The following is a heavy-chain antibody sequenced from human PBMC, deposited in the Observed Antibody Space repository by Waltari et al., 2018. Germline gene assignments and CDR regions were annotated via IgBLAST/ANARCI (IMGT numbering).Heavy chain of an antibody. CDR1: GGSISSGSYY. CDR3: ARDREDGDADY. V-gene: IGHV4-61*02. D-gene: IGHD2-21*02. Sequence: QVQLQESGPGLVKPSQTLSLTCPVSGGSISSGSYYRSWIRQPAGKGLEWIGRNYTSGSTSYTHSLESRVTMSVDTSKNRYSLKLGSVTAADTAVYYCARDREDGDADYWGQGTLVTVSS. J-gene: IGHJ4*02. CDR2: NYTSGST.